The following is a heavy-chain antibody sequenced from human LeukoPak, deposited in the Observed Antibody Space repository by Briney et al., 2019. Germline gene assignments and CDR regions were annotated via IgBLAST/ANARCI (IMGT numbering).Heavy chain of an antibody. CDR2: ISSSGSTI. D-gene: IGHD4-23*01. J-gene: IGHJ4*02. Sequence: GGSLRLSCAASEFTFSSYEMNWVRQAPGKGLEWVSYISSSGSTIHYADSVKGRFTISRDNAKNSLYLQMNSLRAEDTAVYYCARDYGGSSPFDYWGQGTLVTVSS. V-gene: IGHV3-48*03. CDR1: EFTFSSYE. CDR3: ARDYGGSSPFDY.